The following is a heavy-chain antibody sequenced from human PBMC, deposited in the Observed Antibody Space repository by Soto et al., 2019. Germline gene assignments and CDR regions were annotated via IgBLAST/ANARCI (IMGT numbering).Heavy chain of an antibody. V-gene: IGHV6-1*01. CDR2: TYYRSKWYN. J-gene: IGHJ4*02. CDR1: GDSVSSKIAA. CDR3: ATWRFDY. Sequence: PSQALPLTCAISGDSVSSKIAAWNWIRHSPSRGLEWLGRTYYRSKWYNDYAVSMRSRITINPDTTKNQFSLQLNSATPEDTAVYYCATWRFDYRAQGTLVTVSA.